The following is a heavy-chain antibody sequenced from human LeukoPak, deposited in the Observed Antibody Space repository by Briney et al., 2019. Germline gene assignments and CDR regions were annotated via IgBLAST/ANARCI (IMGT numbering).Heavy chain of an antibody. D-gene: IGHD3-16*02. Sequence: ASVKVSCKASGYTFTGYFMHWVRQAPGQGLEWMGRINPNSGGTNYAQKFQGRVTMTRDTSISTAYMELTRLRSDDTAVYYCARDLTFGAVIGLDYWGQGTLVTVSS. CDR1: GYTFTGYF. CDR2: INPNSGGT. J-gene: IGHJ4*02. CDR3: ARDLTFGAVIGLDY. V-gene: IGHV1-2*06.